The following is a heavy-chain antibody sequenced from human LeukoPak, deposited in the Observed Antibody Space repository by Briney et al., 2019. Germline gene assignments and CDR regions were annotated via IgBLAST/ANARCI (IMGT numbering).Heavy chain of an antibody. CDR2: ISAYNGNT. V-gene: IGHV1-18*01. D-gene: IGHD1-26*01. CDR1: GYTFTSYG. CDR3: ARWSGSYFRFDY. J-gene: IGHJ4*02. Sequence: ASVKVSCKASGYTFTSYGISWVRQAPGQGLEWMGWISAYNGNTNYAQKLQGRVTMTTDTSTSTAYMEPRSLRSDDPAVYYCARWSGSYFRFDYWGQGTLVSVSS.